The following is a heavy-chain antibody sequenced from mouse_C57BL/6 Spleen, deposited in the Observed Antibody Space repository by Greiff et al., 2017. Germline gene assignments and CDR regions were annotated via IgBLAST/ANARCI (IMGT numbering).Heavy chain of an antibody. CDR1: GYTFTSYT. J-gene: IGHJ3*01. CDR2: INPSSGYT. D-gene: IGHD1-1*01. V-gene: IGHV1-4*01. CDR3: ASGSSSFAY. Sequence: QVQLQQSGAELARPGASVKMSCKASGYTFTSYTMHWVKQRPGQGLEWIGYINPSSGYTKYNQKFKDKATLTADKSSSTAYMQLSSLTSEDSSVYYCASGSSSFAYWGQGTLVTVSA.